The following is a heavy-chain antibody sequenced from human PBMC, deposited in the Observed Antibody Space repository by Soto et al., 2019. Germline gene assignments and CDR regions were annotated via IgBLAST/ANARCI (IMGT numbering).Heavy chain of an antibody. J-gene: IGHJ4*02. Sequence: SVKVSCKASGGTFSSYAISWVRQAPGQGLEWMGGIIPIFGTANYAQKFQGRVTITADESTSTAYMELSSLRSEDTAVYYCARGYSYGYSVGSYFDYWGQGTLVTVSS. CDR2: IIPIFGTA. CDR1: GGTFSSYA. CDR3: ARGYSYGYSVGSYFDY. D-gene: IGHD5-18*01. V-gene: IGHV1-69*13.